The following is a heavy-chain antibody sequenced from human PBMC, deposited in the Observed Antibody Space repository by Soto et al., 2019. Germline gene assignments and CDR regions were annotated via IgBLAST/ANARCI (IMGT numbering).Heavy chain of an antibody. CDR3: ARSYCGGDCYWPPLYYFDY. CDR2: IKQDGSEK. CDR1: GFTFRSYW. Sequence: LRLSCAASGFTFRSYWMSWFRQAPGKGLEGVANIKQDGSEKYYVDSVKGRFTISRDNAKNSLYLQLNSLRAEDTAVYYCARSYCGGDCYWPPLYYFDYWGQGTLVTVSS. V-gene: IGHV3-7*01. J-gene: IGHJ4*02. D-gene: IGHD2-21*02.